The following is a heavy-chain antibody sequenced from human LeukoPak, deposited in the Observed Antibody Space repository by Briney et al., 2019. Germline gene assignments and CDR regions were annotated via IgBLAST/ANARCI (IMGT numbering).Heavy chain of an antibody. CDR3: ARGSRPVYNLLTDKRYFDY. CDR1: GYTFTTYY. Sequence: ASVKVSCKASGYTFTTYYVHWVRQAPGQGLEWMGIINPSGGSTTYAQKFRGRLTMTRDMSTSTVYMELSSLRSEDTAVYYCARGSRPVYNLLTDKRYFDYWGQGTLLTVSS. V-gene: IGHV1-46*01. D-gene: IGHD3-9*01. CDR2: INPSGGST. J-gene: IGHJ4*02.